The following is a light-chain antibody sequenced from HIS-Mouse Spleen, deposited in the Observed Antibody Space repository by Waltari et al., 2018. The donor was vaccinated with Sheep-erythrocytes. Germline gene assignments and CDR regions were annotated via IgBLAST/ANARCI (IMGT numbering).Light chain of an antibody. CDR2: DVS. Sequence: QSALTQPRSVSGSPGQSVIIAVTGTSSELGVYNYVSWYQQHPGKAPKLMLYDVSKRPSGVPDRFSGSKSGNTASLTISGLQAEDEADYYCCSYAGSYNHVFATGTKVTVL. V-gene: IGLV2-11*01. CDR1: SSELGVYNY. CDR3: CSYAGSYNHV. J-gene: IGLJ1*01.